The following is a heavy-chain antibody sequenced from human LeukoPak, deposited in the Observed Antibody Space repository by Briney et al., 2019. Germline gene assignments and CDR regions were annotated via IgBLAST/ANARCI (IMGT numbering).Heavy chain of an antibody. J-gene: IGHJ4*02. CDR1: GFTFSSYW. Sequence: GGSLRLXCAASGFTFSSYWMSWVRQAPGKGLEWVANIKQDGSEKYYVDSVKGRFTISRDNAKNSLYLQMNSLRAEDTAVYYCARVGIFRGAVVTYFDYWGQGTLVTVSS. D-gene: IGHD4-23*01. CDR2: IKQDGSEK. V-gene: IGHV3-7*01. CDR3: ARVGIFRGAVVTYFDY.